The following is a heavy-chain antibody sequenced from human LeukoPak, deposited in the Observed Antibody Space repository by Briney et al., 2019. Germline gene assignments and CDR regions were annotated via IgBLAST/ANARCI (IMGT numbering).Heavy chain of an antibody. D-gene: IGHD5-18*01. CDR1: GHTFTSYG. J-gene: IGHJ4*02. Sequence: ASVKVSCKASGHTFTSYGISWVRLAPGQGLEWMGWISAYTGNTNYAQKLQGRVTMTTDTSTSTAYMELRSLRSDDTAVCYCARWLYSYDTGFDYWGQGTLVTVSS. CDR3: ARWLYSYDTGFDY. V-gene: IGHV1-18*01. CDR2: ISAYTGNT.